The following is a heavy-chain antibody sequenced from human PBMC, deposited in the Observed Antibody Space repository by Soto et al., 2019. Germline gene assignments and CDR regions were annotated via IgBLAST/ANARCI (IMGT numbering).Heavy chain of an antibody. J-gene: IGHJ5*02. CDR2: ISYDGSNK. V-gene: IGHV3-30-3*01. CDR1: GFTFSSYA. CDR3: ARDRIQLWLFWFDP. D-gene: IGHD5-18*01. Sequence: QVQLVESGGGVVQPGRSLRLSCAASGFTFSSYAMHWVRQAPGKGMEWVAVISYDGSNKYYADSVKGRFTISRDNSKNTLYLQMNSLRAEDTAVYYCARDRIQLWLFWFDPCGQGTLVTVSS.